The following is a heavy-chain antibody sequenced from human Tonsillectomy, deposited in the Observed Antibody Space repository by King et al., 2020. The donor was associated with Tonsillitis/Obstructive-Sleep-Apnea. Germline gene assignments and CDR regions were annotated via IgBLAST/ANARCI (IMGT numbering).Heavy chain of an antibody. D-gene: IGHD6-6*01. J-gene: IGHJ6*03. CDR1: GSSVSSSDYY. CDR2: IYYDGTT. Sequence: QLQESGPGLVKPSETLSLTCTVSGSSVSSSDYYWGWIRQPPGKGLEWIGTIYYDGTTYYNPPLKSRVTISVAPPKNQFSLNLNSVTAADTAVYYCARHSRDSSWGDYFYYMDLWGKGTTVSVSS. CDR3: ARHSRDSSWGDYFYYMDL. V-gene: IGHV4-39*01.